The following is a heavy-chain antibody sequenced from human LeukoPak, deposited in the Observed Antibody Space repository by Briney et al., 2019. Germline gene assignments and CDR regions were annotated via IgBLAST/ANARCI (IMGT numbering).Heavy chain of an antibody. CDR3: AREGYDIFTGYYDDGIFSLDF. J-gene: IGHJ4*02. V-gene: IGHV3-74*01. CDR2: INSDGSST. D-gene: IGHD3-9*01. Sequence: GGSLRLSCAASGFTFTSYWMHWVRQAPGKGLVWVSRINSDGSSTSYADSVQGRFTISRDNAKNTLYLQMNSLRAEDTAVYSCAREGYDIFTGYYDDGIFSLDFWGQGTLVTVSS. CDR1: GFTFTSYW.